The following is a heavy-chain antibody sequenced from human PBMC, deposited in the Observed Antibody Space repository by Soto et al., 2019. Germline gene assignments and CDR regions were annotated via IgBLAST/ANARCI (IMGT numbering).Heavy chain of an antibody. Sequence: EVQLLESGGGLVQPGGSLRLSCAASGFTFSSYAMSWVRQAPGKGLEWVSAISGSGGSTYYADSVKGRFTISRDXSKNTXXLQMNSLRAEDTAVYYCAKFVGMGLDYWGQGTLVTVSS. D-gene: IGHD1-20*01. CDR2: ISGSGGST. J-gene: IGHJ4*02. CDR1: GFTFSSYA. CDR3: AKFVGMGLDY. V-gene: IGHV3-23*01.